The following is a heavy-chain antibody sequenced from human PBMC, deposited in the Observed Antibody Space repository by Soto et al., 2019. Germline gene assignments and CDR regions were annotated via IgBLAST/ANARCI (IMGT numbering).Heavy chain of an antibody. Sequence: QVQFVQSGAEVKKPGASVKVSCKASEYTFTSDAIHWVRQAPGQSLEWMGWINAGYGNTEYAQKFQGRVTITRDTSAKMSDMELSSLRSDYRAVYYCASYLQCLYGIAVWGQGTPVTVSS. CDR2: INAGYGNT. CDR3: ASYLQCLYGIAV. J-gene: IGHJ6*02. D-gene: IGHD4-4*01. V-gene: IGHV1-3*01. CDR1: EYTFTSDA.